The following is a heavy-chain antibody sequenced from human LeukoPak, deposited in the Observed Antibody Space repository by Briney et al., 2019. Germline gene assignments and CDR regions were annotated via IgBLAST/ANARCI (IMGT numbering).Heavy chain of an antibody. CDR2: IRYDGSNK. CDR1: GFTFSSYG. CDR3: AKDGIAAAGGHYYMDV. V-gene: IGHV3-30*02. Sequence: RGLPLSSAASGFTFSSYGMHWVGPARGKGLEWGAFIRYDGSNKYYADSVKGRVTISRDNSKNTLYLQMNSLRAEDTAVYYCAKDGIAAAGGHYYMDVWGKGTTVTVSS. J-gene: IGHJ6*03. D-gene: IGHD6-13*01.